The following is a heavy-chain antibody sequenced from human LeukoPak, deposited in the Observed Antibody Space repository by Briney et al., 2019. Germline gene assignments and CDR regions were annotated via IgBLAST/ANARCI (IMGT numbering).Heavy chain of an antibody. CDR3: AKRAAAGRKGNYFDY. D-gene: IGHD6-13*01. V-gene: IGHV1-8*01. Sequence: RASVKVSCKASGYTFTSYDINWVRQATGQGLEWMGWMNPNSGNTGYAQKFQGRDTMTRNTSISTAYMELNSLRSEDTAVYYCAKRAAAGRKGNYFDYWGQGTLVTVSS. J-gene: IGHJ4*02. CDR1: GYTFTSYD. CDR2: MNPNSGNT.